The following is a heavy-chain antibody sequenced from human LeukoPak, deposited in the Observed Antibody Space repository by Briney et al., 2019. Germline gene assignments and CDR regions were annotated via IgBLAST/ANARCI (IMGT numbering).Heavy chain of an antibody. V-gene: IGHV3-53*01. D-gene: IGHD2-8*02. J-gene: IGHJ4*02. CDR1: GFTVSSNY. CDR3: ARTGGPSMAYYYFDF. Sequence: PGGSLRLSCAASGFTVSSNYMSWVRQAPGKGLEWVSLIYSGGSTYYADSVKGRFTISRDNSKNTLFLQMNSLRAEDTAVYYCARTGGPSMAYYYFDFWGQGTLVTVSS. CDR2: IYSGGST.